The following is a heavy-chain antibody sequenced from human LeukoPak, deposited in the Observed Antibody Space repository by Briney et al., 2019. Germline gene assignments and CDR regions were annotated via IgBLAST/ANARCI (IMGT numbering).Heavy chain of an antibody. V-gene: IGHV1-2*02. D-gene: IGHD3-10*01. Sequence: ASVKVSCKASGYTFTGYYMHWVRQAPGQGLEWMGWINPNSGGTNYAQKFQGRVTMTRDTSINTAYMELSRLRSDDTAVYYCARDGVLLWFGEFTARNWFDPWGQGTLVTVSS. CDR1: GYTFTGYY. J-gene: IGHJ5*02. CDR3: ARDGVLLWFGEFTARNWFDP. CDR2: INPNSGGT.